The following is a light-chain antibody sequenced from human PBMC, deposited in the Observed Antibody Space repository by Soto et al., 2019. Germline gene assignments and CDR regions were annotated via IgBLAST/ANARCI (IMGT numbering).Light chain of an antibody. J-gene: IGKJ2*01. CDR1: LSVPHTT. CDR3: HQYGNGAYT. CDR2: AAS. Sequence: EIVLTKSPGTLSLSPGERLSLSRMASLSVPHTTLAWCQQKPGQAPRLLIHAASTKAVVIPVRFSGGGAGTDFTIAISRLATEDFAEYYCHQYGNGAYTFGQVNKVEMK. V-gene: IGKV3-20*01.